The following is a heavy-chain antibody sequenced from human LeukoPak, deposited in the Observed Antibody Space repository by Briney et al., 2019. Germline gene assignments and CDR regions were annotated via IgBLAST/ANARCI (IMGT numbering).Heavy chain of an antibody. D-gene: IGHD6-19*01. Sequence: GGSLRLSCAASGFAFNTYLMSWVRQAPGQGLEWVANIKQDGSGEYYVDSVRGRFTISRDNAKYSLYLQMNSLRAEDTAIYYCARGRYTSGWYPDYFDYWGQGTLVSVSS. CDR2: IKQDGSGE. CDR3: ARGRYTSGWYPDYFDY. CDR1: GFAFNTYL. V-gene: IGHV3-7*04. J-gene: IGHJ4*02.